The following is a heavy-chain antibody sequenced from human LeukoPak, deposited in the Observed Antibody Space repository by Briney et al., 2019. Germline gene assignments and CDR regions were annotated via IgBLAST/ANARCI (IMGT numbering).Heavy chain of an antibody. V-gene: IGHV3-21*01. D-gene: IGHD5-18*01. Sequence: GGSLRLSCAASGFTFSSYEMNWVRQAPGKGLEWVSSISSISSYIYYADSVKGRFTISRDNAKNSLYLQMNRLRAEDTAVYYCARSRDNYGPPFDYWGQGTLVIVSS. CDR2: ISSISSYI. CDR3: ARSRDNYGPPFDY. CDR1: GFTFSSYE. J-gene: IGHJ4*02.